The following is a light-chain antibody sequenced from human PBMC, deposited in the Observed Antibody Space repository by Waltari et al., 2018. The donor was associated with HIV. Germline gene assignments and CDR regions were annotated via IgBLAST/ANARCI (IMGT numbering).Light chain of an antibody. CDR2: SAS. CDR3: QQAFTFPHT. CDR1: QSIDDR. Sequence: DIEMTQSPSYVSVSVGDTVSISCRANQSIDDRFACYQQRPGEAPKLLVSSASRLEHGVPSRCFAYGYTTEFTLAITGLRPEDFATYYCQQAFTFPHTFGGGTKV. J-gene: IGKJ4*01. V-gene: IGKV1-12*01.